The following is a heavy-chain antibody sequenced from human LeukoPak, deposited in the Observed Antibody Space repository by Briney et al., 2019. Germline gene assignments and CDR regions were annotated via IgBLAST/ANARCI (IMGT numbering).Heavy chain of an antibody. V-gene: IGHV3-7*01. CDR1: GFTFSSYG. CDR3: ARDLNWETY. CDR2: IKTDGSLI. D-gene: IGHD7-27*01. J-gene: IGHJ4*02. Sequence: GGSLRLSCAASGFTFSSYGMSWVRQAPGKGLEWVANIKTDGSLIYYVDSVKGRFTISRDNAKNSLYLQMNSLRVEDTAVYYCARDLNWETYWGQGTLVSVSS.